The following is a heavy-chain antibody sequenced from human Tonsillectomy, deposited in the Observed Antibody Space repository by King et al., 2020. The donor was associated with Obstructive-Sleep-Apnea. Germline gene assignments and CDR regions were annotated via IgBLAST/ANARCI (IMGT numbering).Heavy chain of an antibody. CDR2: IRSSGSTT. CDR1: GFTFSRAS. Sequence: VQLVESGGGSVQPGGSLRLSSAASGFTFSRASMNWVRQAPGKGLEWVAHIRSSGSTTYHAYFVRGRFTIARENAKNSLYLQMNSLSVDDTAVYYCARLRNYLDNGSMDVWGQGTTVTVSS. V-gene: IGHV3-48*04. CDR3: ARLRNYLDNGSMDV. J-gene: IGHJ6*02. D-gene: IGHD3-22*01.